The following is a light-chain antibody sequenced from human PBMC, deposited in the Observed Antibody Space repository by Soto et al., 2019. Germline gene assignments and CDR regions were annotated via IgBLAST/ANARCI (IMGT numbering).Light chain of an antibody. J-gene: IGKJ2*01. CDR2: GAS. CDR1: QSVSDN. Sequence: ERVMTQSPATLSVSPGERATLSCRASQSVSDNLAWYQQKPGQAPRLLMYGASTRATGIPARFSGSGSGTEFSLTTTSLPSEDSAVYYCEQYNNWPPMYTSGQGTKLEVK. CDR3: EQYNNWPPMYT. V-gene: IGKV3-15*01.